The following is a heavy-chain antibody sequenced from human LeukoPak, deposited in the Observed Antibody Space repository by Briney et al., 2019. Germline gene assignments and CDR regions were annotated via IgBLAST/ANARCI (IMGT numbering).Heavy chain of an antibody. CDR3: ARDSYLGSSDFDY. Sequence: SETLSLTCTVSGYSISSGYYWGWIRQPPGKGLEWIGSIYHSGSTYYNPSHKSRVTISVDTSKNQFSLKLSSVTAADTAVYYCARDSYLGSSDFDYWGQGTLVTVSS. J-gene: IGHJ4*02. CDR1: GYSISSGYY. D-gene: IGHD6-13*01. V-gene: IGHV4-38-2*02. CDR2: IYHSGST.